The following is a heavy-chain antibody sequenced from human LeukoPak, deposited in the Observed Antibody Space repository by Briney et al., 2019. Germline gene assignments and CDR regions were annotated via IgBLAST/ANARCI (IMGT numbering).Heavy chain of an antibody. D-gene: IGHD6-13*01. CDR1: GFTFSDYS. CDR3: ARTVTAGIYRGGYYFDY. V-gene: IGHV3-21*01. CDR2: ISSTSSYI. J-gene: IGHJ4*02. Sequence: HPGGSLRLSCAASGFTFSDYSLTWVRQAPGKGLEWVSSISSTSSYIYYADSLKGRFTISRDNAKNSLYLQTNSLRAEDTAVYYCARTVTAGIYRGGYYFDYWGQGALVTVSS.